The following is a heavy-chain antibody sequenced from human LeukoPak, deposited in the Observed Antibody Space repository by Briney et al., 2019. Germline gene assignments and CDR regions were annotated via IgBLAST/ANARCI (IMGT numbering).Heavy chain of an antibody. J-gene: IGHJ1*01. D-gene: IGHD1-26*01. CDR2: ISGSGGST. Sequence: GGSLRLSCAASGFTFSSYAMSWVRQAPGKGLEWVSAISGSGGSTYYADSVKGRFTISRDNSKNTLYLQMNSLRAEDTAVYYCAKGVTQWELPEYFQHWGQGTLVTVSS. CDR1: GFTFSSYA. V-gene: IGHV3-23*01. CDR3: AKGVTQWELPEYFQH.